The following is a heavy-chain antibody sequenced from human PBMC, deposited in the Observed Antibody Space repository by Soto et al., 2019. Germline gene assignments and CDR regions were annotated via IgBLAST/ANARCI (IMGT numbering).Heavy chain of an antibody. CDR2: IIPIFGTA. CDR3: ARMRYCSAGSCGGWFDP. Sequence: QVQLVQSGAEVKKPGSSVKVSCKASGGTFSSYAISWVRQAPGQGLEWMGGIIPIFGTANYAQKFQGRVTITADESTSTAYMELSSLRSEDTAVYYCARMRYCSAGSCGGWFDPWGQGTLVTVSS. V-gene: IGHV1-69*01. D-gene: IGHD2-15*01. J-gene: IGHJ5*02. CDR1: GGTFSSYA.